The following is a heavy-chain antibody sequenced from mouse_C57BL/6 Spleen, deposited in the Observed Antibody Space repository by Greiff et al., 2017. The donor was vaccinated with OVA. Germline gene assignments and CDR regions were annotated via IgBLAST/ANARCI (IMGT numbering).Heavy chain of an antibody. CDR2: IYPGSGST. V-gene: IGHV1-55*01. CDR3: ARIYYDYPWFAY. Sequence: QVHVKQPGAELVKPGASVKMSCKASGYTFTSYWITWVKQRPGQGLEWIGDIYPGSGSTNYNEKFKSKATLTVDTSSSTAYMQLSSLTSEDSAVYYCARIYYDYPWFAYWGQGTLVTVSA. J-gene: IGHJ3*01. D-gene: IGHD2-4*01. CDR1: GYTFTSYW.